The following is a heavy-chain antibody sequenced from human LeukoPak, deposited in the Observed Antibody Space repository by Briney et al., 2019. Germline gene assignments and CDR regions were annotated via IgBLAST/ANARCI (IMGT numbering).Heavy chain of an antibody. CDR2: IFYVGST. Sequence: PSETLSLTCTVSGDSIGSHYRSWIRQPPGKGLEWIGYIFYVGSTNYNPSLNSRVTISVDTSKNQFSLKLNSVTAADTAVYYCARDYYDSRGEAFDIWGQGTMVTVSS. CDR3: ARDYYDSRGEAFDI. J-gene: IGHJ3*02. CDR1: GDSIGSHY. V-gene: IGHV4-59*11. D-gene: IGHD3-22*01.